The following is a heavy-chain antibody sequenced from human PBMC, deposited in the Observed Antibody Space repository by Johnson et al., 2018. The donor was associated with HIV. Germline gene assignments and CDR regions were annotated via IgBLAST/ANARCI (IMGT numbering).Heavy chain of an antibody. CDR1: GFTFSSYW. D-gene: IGHD2-2*01. V-gene: IGHV3-7*01. J-gene: IGHJ3*02. CDR3: ATDVYPGPRYQLLHRGI. CDR2: IKQDGSEK. Sequence: VQLVESGGGLVQPGGSLRLSCAASGFTFSSYWMSWVRQAPGKGLEWVANIKQDGSEKYYVDSVKGRFTISRDNAKNSLYLQMNSLRAEDTAVYYCATDVYPGPRYQLLHRGIWGHGTMITVSS.